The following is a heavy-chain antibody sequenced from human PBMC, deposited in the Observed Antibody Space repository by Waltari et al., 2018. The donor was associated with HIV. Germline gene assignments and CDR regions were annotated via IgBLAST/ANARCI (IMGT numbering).Heavy chain of an antibody. CDR3: AREGARMTTMIYYYYGMDV. J-gene: IGHJ6*02. CDR1: GYTFTGYY. D-gene: IGHD4-4*01. CDR2: INPNSGGT. Sequence: QVQLVQSGAEVKKPGASVKVSCKASGYTFTGYYMHWVRQAPGQGLEWMGRINPNSGGTNYAQQFQGRVTMTRDTSISTAYMELSRLRSDDTAVYHCAREGARMTTMIYYYYGMDVWGQGTTVTVSS. V-gene: IGHV1-2*06.